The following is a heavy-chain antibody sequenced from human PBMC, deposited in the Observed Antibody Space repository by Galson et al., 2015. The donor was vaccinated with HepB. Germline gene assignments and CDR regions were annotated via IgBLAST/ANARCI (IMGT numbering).Heavy chain of an antibody. D-gene: IGHD4-23*01. J-gene: IGHJ2*01. CDR3: ARDMTTVIKPHWYFDL. CDR1: GFTFSNYW. CDR2: IKQDGGEK. Sequence: SLRLSCAASGFTFSNYWMSWVRQAPGKGLEWVANIKQDGGEKSYVDSVKGRFTISRDNAKKSLYLQMNSLRVDDTAVYYCARDMTTVIKPHWYFDLWGRGTPVTVSS. V-gene: IGHV3-7*03.